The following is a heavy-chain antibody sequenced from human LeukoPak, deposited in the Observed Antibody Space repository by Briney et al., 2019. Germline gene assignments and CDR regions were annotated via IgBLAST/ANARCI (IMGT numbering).Heavy chain of an antibody. CDR1: GFTFSSYS. V-gene: IGHV3-21*01. J-gene: IGHJ6*03. CDR3: GRAAIAAARIYYYMDV. D-gene: IGHD6-13*01. CDR2: ISTSSSYI. Sequence: GGSLRLSCAASGFTFSSYSMNWVRQAPGKGLEWVSFISTSSSYIHNADSVKGRFTISRDNAENSLYLQMNSLRAEDTAVYYCGRAAIAAARIYYYMDVWGKGATVTVSS.